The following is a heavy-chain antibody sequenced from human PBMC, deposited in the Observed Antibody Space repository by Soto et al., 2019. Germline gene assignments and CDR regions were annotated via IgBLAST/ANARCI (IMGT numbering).Heavy chain of an antibody. D-gene: IGHD5-12*01. CDR2: IYYSGST. CDR3: ARHWDNIVATIARWFDP. Sequence: PSETLSLTCTVSGGSISSSSYYWCWIRHPPGKGLEWIGSIYYSGSTYYNPSLKSRVTISVDTSKNQFSLKLSSVTAADTAVYYCARHWDNIVATIARWFDPWGQGTLVTVSS. J-gene: IGHJ5*02. CDR1: GGSISSSSYY. V-gene: IGHV4-39*01.